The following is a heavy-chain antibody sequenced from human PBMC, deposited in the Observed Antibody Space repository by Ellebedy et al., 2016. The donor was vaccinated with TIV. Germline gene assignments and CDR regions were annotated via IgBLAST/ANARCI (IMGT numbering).Heavy chain of an antibody. V-gene: IGHV3-64D*09. D-gene: IGHD6-13*01. CDR2: ITVDGGRK. J-gene: IGHJ1*01. CDR3: VKGPPSAAAGNFQH. CDR1: GFIFRNYA. Sequence: PGGSLRLSCSASGFIFRNYATHWVRQAPRKGLVYVSAITVDGGRKFYTDSVRGRYTLSTDNSNNTLYLQMSSLRAEDTAVYYCVKGPPSAAAGNFQHWGQGTLVTVSS.